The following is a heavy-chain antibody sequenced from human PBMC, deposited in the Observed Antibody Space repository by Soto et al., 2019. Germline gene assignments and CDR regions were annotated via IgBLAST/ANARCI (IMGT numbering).Heavy chain of an antibody. CDR1: GYTFTSYY. Sequence: GASVKVSCKASGYTFTSYYMHWVRQAPGQGLEWMGIINPSGGSTSYAQKFQGRVTTTRDTSTSTVYMELSSLRSEDTAVYYCARDSSSSYYYYGMDVWGQGTTVTVSS. CDR3: ARDSSSSYYYYGMDV. V-gene: IGHV1-46*01. CDR2: INPSGGST. D-gene: IGHD6-6*01. J-gene: IGHJ6*02.